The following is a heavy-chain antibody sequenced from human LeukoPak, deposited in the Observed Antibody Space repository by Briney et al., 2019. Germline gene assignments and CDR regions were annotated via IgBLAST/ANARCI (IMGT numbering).Heavy chain of an antibody. Sequence: VASVKVTCKASGGTLSSYAISWVRQATGQGLEWMGWMNPNSGNTGYAQKFQGRVTMTRNTSISTAYMELSSLRSEDTAVYYCAGCFGLLSWDQRTVVTVSS. CDR1: GGTLSSYA. J-gene: IGHJ5*01. D-gene: IGHD2-21*01. CDR3: AGCFGLLS. V-gene: IGHV1-8*02. CDR2: MNPNSGNT.